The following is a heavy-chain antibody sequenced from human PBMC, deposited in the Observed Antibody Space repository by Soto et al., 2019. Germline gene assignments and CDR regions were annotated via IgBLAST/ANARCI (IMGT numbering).Heavy chain of an antibody. J-gene: IGHJ6*02. V-gene: IGHV4-34*01. CDR3: ARVSGIYYYGMDV. CDR1: GGSFSGYD. CDR2: INHSGST. D-gene: IGHD3-10*01. Sequence: SESLSLTCAVYGGSFSGYDGSGIRQPPGKGLEWIGEINHSGSTNYNPSLKSRVTISVDTSKNQFSLKLSSVTAADTAVYYCARVSGIYYYGMDVWGQGTTVTVSS.